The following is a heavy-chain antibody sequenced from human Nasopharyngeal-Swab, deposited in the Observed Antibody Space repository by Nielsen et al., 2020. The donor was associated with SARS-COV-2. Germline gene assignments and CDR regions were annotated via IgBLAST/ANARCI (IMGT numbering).Heavy chain of an antibody. D-gene: IGHD6-19*01. CDR2: INTNTGNP. J-gene: IGHJ4*02. Sequence: WVRQAPGQGLEWMGWINTNTGNPTYAQGFTGRFVFSLDTSVSTAYLQISSLKAEDTAVYYCARDPSLYSSGSFDYWGPGTLVTVSS. V-gene: IGHV7-4-1*02. CDR3: ARDPSLYSSGSFDY.